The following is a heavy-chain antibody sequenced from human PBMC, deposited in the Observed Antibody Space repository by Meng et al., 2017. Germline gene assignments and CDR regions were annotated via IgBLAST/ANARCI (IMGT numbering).Heavy chain of an antibody. V-gene: IGHV4-61*01. CDR2: IYYSGST. Sequence: EPLDVSGPGLVRPSEPLSLTCTVSGGSVSSGSYYWSWIRQPPGKGLEWIGYIYYSGSTNYNPSLKSRVTISVDTSKNQFSLKLSSVTAADTAVYYCARDCSGGSCYSIGVWGQGTLVTVSS. J-gene: IGHJ4*02. CDR3: ARDCSGGSCYSIGV. CDR1: GGSVSSGSYY. D-gene: IGHD2-15*01.